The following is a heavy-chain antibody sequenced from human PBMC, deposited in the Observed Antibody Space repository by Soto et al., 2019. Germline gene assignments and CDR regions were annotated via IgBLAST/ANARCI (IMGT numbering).Heavy chain of an antibody. V-gene: IGHV4-30-4*01. J-gene: IGHJ4*02. CDR2: IYHRGNT. Sequence: SETLSLTCTVSGGSISSGDYHWSWIRQPPGKGLEWIAYIYHRGNTYYNPSFKSRVTMSVDTSRNQFSLNMSSVTAGDAAVYFCARAVSLKGEFDYWGQGVLVTVSS. CDR1: GGSISSGDYH. CDR3: ARAVSLKGEFDY.